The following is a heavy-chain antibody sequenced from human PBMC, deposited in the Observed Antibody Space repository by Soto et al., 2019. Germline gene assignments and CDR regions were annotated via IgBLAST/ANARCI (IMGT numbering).Heavy chain of an antibody. D-gene: IGHD3-10*01. J-gene: IGHJ6*02. CDR2: TYYRSKWNN. V-gene: IGHV6-1*01. Sequence: SQTRSLTCAISGDSVSGDSGVWILIRQSPSRGLEWLGRTYYRSKWNNDYAVPVKSRITINPDTSKNQFSLQLDSVIPEDTAVYYCAGVTSFRGMDVWGQGTPVTVSS. CDR1: GDSVSGDSGV. CDR3: AGVTSFRGMDV.